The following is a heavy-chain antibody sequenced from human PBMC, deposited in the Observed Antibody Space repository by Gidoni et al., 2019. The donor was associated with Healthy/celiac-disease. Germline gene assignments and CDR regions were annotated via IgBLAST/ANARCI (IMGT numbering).Heavy chain of an antibody. J-gene: IGHJ5*02. CDR2: INPNSGGT. D-gene: IGHD4-4*01. Sequence: QVQLVQSGAEVKKPGASVKVSCKASGYTFTGSSMHWVRQDPGQGLEWRGWINPNSGGTNNAQKFQGRVTMNRDTSISTAYMELSRLRSDDTAVYYCARDLPTNDDYSNYDYNWFDPWGQGTLVTVSS. CDR1: GYTFTGSS. V-gene: IGHV1-2*02. CDR3: ARDLPTNDDYSNYDYNWFDP.